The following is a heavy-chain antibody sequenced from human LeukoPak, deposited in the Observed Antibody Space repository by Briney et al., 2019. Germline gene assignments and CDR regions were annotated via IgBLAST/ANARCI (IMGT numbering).Heavy chain of an antibody. Sequence: GASVKVSCKPSGYTFTTYYLHWVRQAPGQGLEWMGVISPSGGDTTYAQRFQGRLTMTRDTSTSTVYMEVSSLRSDDTAVYYCARGGTAVTTNYFDYWGQGTPITVSS. V-gene: IGHV1-46*01. D-gene: IGHD1-1*01. J-gene: IGHJ4*02. CDR1: GYTFTTYY. CDR3: ARGGTAVTTNYFDY. CDR2: ISPSGGDT.